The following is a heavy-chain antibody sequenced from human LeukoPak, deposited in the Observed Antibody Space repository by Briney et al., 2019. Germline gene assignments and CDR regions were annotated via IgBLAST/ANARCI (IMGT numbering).Heavy chain of an antibody. Sequence: PGGSLRLSCAASGFTFSSYAMHWVRQAPGKGLERVAVISYDGSNKYYADSVKGRFTISRDNSKNTLYLQMNSLRAEDTAVYYCARDLGVLRYFDWLFYFDYWGQGTLVTVSS. CDR1: GFTFSSYA. V-gene: IGHV3-30*04. CDR3: ARDLGVLRYFDWLFYFDY. J-gene: IGHJ4*02. D-gene: IGHD3-9*01. CDR2: ISYDGSNK.